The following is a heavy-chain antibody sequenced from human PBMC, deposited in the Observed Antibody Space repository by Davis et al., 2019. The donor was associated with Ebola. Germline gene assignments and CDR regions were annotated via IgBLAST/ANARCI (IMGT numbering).Heavy chain of an antibody. CDR2: IIPIFGTA. J-gene: IGHJ6*03. CDR3: ARGIPFNTILGVVITYYYYYYMDV. CDR1: GYTFTSYG. V-gene: IGHV1-69*13. Sequence: SVKVSCKASGYTFTSYGISWVRQAPGQGLEWMGGIIPIFGTANYAQKFQGRVTITADESTSTAYMELSSLRSEDTAVYYCARGIPFNTILGVVITYYYYYYMDVWGKGTTVTVSS. D-gene: IGHD3-3*01.